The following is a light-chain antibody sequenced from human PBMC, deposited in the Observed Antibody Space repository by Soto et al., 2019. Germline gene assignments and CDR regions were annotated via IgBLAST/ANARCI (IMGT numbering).Light chain of an antibody. CDR2: GNS. CDR3: QSYDSSLSGSVV. J-gene: IGLJ3*02. Sequence: QSVLTQPPSVSGATRQRVTISCTGSSSKIGAGYHVHWYQQLPGTAPKLLIYGNSNRPSGVPDRFSGSKSGTSASLAITGLQAEDEADYYCQSYDSSLSGSVVFGGGTKLTVL. CDR1: SSKIGAGYH. V-gene: IGLV1-40*01.